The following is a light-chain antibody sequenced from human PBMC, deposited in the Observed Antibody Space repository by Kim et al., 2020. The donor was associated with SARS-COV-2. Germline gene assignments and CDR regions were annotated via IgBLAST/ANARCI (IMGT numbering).Light chain of an antibody. CDR3: QTWGTGIRV. CDR2: VNRDGSH. CDR1: NGQQGNA. Sequence: SVKVTGTLGNGQQGNAIEWNQQETRKGQRYLMKVNRDGSHTKGDGIPDRFSGSSSGAERYLTISSLQSEDEADYYCQTWGTGIRVFGGGTQRTVL. V-gene: IGLV4-69*02. J-gene: IGLJ3*02.